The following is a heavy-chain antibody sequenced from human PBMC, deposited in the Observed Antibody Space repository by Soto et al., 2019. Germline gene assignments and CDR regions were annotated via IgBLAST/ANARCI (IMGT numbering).Heavy chain of an antibody. V-gene: IGHV1-58*02. CDR1: GFTFTSSA. Sequence: ASVKVSCKASGFTFTSSAMQWVRQARGQRLEWIGWIVVGSGNTNYAQKFQERVTITRDRSKSTAYMELSSLRSEDTAVYYCAAVRGYNWNYGELDPWGQGTLVTVSS. CDR2: IVVGSGNT. J-gene: IGHJ5*02. D-gene: IGHD1-7*01. CDR3: AAVRGYNWNYGELDP.